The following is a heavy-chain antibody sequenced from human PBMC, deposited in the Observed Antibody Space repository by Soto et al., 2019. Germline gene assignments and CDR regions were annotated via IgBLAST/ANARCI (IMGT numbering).Heavy chain of an antibody. CDR1: GHSISSSNYY. V-gene: IGHV4-39*01. J-gene: IGHJ4*02. CDR3: ASHLWRATKPPYHFAY. Sequence: PSETLSLTCTVSGHSISSSNYYWGWIRQPPGKGLEWIGSIFYSGFTYDNPSLKSRVTMSVDRSKNQFSLRLSSVTAADTGVYYCASHLWRATKPPYHFAYWGQGTQVPGSS. D-gene: IGHD2-21*01. CDR2: IFYSGFT.